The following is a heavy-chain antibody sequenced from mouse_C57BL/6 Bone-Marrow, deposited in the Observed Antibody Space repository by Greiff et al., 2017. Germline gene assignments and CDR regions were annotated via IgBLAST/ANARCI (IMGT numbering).Heavy chain of an antibody. D-gene: IGHD2-2*01. Sequence: EVKLLESGGDLVKPGGSLKLSCAASGFTFSSYGMSWVRQTPDKRLEWVGTISTGGSYTNYPDSLKGRFTISRDNAKNTLYLQMSSLKSEDTAVYYCARRGMVKGDFDLGGQGNTLTVTA. CDR2: ISTGGSYT. CDR1: GFTFSSYG. J-gene: IGHJ2*01. V-gene: IGHV5-6*01. CDR3: ARRGMVKGDFDL.